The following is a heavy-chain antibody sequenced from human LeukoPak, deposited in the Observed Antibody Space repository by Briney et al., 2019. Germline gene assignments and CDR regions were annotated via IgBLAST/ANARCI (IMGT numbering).Heavy chain of an antibody. CDR2: IYTSGST. CDR1: GGSISSYY. V-gene: IGHV4-4*07. J-gene: IGHJ4*02. Sequence: ASETLSLTCTVSGGSISSYYWSWIRQPAGKGLEWIGRIYTSGSTNYNPSLKSRVTISVDTSKNQFSLKLSSVTAADTAVYYCARDPVRCSGGRCSSGSFDNWGQGTLVTVSS. CDR3: ARDPVRCSGGRCSSGSFDN. D-gene: IGHD2-15*01.